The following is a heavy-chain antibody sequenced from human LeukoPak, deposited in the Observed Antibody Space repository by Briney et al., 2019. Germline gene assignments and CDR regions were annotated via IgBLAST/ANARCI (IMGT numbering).Heavy chain of an antibody. J-gene: IGHJ4*02. CDR2: XSYDGSNK. CDR3: AKEIRGLPAAILFDY. V-gene: IGHV3-30-3*01. CDR1: GFTFXXXA. Sequence: GGSXXLSCAASGFTFXXXAMHXXXQXXGXGXXXXAXXSYDGSNKYYADSVKGRFTISRDNSKNTLYLQMNSLRAEDTAVYYCAKEIRGLPAAILFDYWGQGTLVTVSS. D-gene: IGHD2-2*01.